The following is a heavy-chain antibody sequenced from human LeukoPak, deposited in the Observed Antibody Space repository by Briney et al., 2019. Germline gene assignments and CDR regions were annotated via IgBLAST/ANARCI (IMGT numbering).Heavy chain of an antibody. Sequence: GGSLRLSCAASGNYWMHWVRQAPGKGLVWVSHINSDGSWTSYADSVKGRFTISRENDKNSLFLQMNSLRAEDTAVYYCARDGGYSGYDADCWGQGTLVTVSS. CDR1: GNYW. V-gene: IGHV3-74*01. J-gene: IGHJ4*02. CDR3: ARDGGYSGYDADC. D-gene: IGHD5-12*01. CDR2: INSDGSWT.